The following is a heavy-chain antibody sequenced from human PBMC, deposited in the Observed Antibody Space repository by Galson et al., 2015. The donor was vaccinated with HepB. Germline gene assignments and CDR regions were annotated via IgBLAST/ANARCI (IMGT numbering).Heavy chain of an antibody. V-gene: IGHV1-3*01. J-gene: IGHJ6*02. CDR3: ARGVWFGDVRGGYYYYGMDV. Sequence: SVKVSCKASGYTFTSYAMHWVRQAPGQRLEWMGWINAGNGNTKYSQKFQGRVTITRDTSASTAYMELSSLRSEDTAVYYCARGVWFGDVRGGYYYYGMDVWGQGTTVTVSS. D-gene: IGHD3-10*01. CDR1: GYTFTSYA. CDR2: INAGNGNT.